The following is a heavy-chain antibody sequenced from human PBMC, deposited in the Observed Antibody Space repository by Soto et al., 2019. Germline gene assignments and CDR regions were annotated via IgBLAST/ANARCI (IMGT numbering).Heavy chain of an antibody. D-gene: IGHD6-13*01. V-gene: IGHV3-49*05. Sequence: EVQVVESGGSLVNPGRSLRLSCTTSGFTFSDYAISWFRQAPGKGLEWVGVIRSKAYGVTTDYAASVKGRFAISRDDSKSTAYLQMNSVTTEDPAVYFCAKYTYTSRYSFFGMDVWGHGTTVTVSS. CDR2: IRSKAYGVTT. CDR1: GFTFSDYA. CDR3: AKYTYTSRYSFFGMDV. J-gene: IGHJ6*02.